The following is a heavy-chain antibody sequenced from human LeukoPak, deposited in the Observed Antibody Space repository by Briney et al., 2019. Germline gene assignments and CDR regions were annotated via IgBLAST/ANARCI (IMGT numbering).Heavy chain of an antibody. CDR3: AKDPYSSGWFSSSHY. D-gene: IGHD3-22*01. V-gene: IGHV3-23*01. J-gene: IGHJ4*02. CDR2: ISGSDFNI. CDR1: GLSFSSYA. Sequence: GGSLRLSCAASGLSFSSYAMSWVRQAPGKGLEWVSAISGSDFNIYYADSVKGRFTISRDNSKNTVYLEMNSLRAEDMALYYCAKDPYSSGWFSSSHYWGQGTLVTLSS.